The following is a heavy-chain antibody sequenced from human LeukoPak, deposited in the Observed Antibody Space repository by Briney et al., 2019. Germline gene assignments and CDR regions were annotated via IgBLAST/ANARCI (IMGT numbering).Heavy chain of an antibody. J-gene: IGHJ4*02. D-gene: IGHD3-22*01. CDR2: IYYSGST. CDR1: GGSISSYY. Sequence: PSETLSLTCTVSGGSISSYYWSWIRQPPRKGLEWIGYIYYSGSTNYNPSLKSRVTISVDTSKNQFSLKLSSVTAADTAVYYCARDRSGGYTFDYWGQGTLVTVSS. CDR3: ARDRSGGYTFDY. V-gene: IGHV4-59*01.